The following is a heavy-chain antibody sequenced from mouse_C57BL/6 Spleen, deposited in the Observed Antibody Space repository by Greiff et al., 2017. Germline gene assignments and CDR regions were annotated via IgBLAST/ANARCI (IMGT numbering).Heavy chain of an antibody. CDR2: IDPEDGDT. D-gene: IGHD1-1*01. Sequence: EVQLQQSGAELVRPGASVKLSCTASGFNIKDYYMHWVKQRPEQGLEWIGRIDPEDGDTESAPKFQGKATMTADTSSNTAYLQLSSLTSEDTAVYYCTIYGSSPSWFAYWRQAALVTVSA. J-gene: IGHJ3*01. CDR3: TIYGSSPSWFAY. CDR1: GFNIKDYY. V-gene: IGHV14-1*01.